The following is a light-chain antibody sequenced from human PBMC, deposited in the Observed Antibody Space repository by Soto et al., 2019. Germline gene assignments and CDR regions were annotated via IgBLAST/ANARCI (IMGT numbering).Light chain of an antibody. CDR3: QSYDDSLSVHYV. V-gene: IGLV1-40*01. CDR2: GNT. CDR1: SSNIGSTYD. Sequence: QSALTQPPSVSGAPGQRVTISCTGSSSNIGSTYDVQWYQQLPGTAPKLLIHGNTDRPSGVPDRFSGSKSGTSASLAITGLQADDGADYYCQSYDDSLSVHYVFGTGTQMTVL. J-gene: IGLJ1*01.